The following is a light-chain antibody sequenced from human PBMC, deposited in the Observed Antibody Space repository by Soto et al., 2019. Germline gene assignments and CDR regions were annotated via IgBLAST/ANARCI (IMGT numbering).Light chain of an antibody. Sequence: EIQMTQSPSSMPVSXGERVTIICXASQDIRYYLNWYQQKTGQAPKLLIYDASQLETGVPSRFSGSGSGTDFTFTINSLQPEDIGTYYRQHYNSFPITFGQGTRLEIK. J-gene: IGKJ5*01. CDR1: QDIRYY. CDR2: DAS. V-gene: IGKV1-33*01. CDR3: QHYNSFPIT.